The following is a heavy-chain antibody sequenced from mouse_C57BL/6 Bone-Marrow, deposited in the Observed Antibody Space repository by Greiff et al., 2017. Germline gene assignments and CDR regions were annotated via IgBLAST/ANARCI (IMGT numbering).Heavy chain of an antibody. CDR2: IDPENGDT. CDR3: TTSPDGYYFLFAY. V-gene: IGHV14-4*01. CDR1: GFNIKDDY. Sequence: VQLQQSGAELVRPGASVKLSCTASGFNIKDDYMHWVKQRPEQGLEWIGWIDPENGDTEYASKFQGKATITADTSSNTAYLQLSSLTSEDTAVYYWTTSPDGYYFLFAYWGQGTLVTVSA. D-gene: IGHD2-3*01. J-gene: IGHJ3*01.